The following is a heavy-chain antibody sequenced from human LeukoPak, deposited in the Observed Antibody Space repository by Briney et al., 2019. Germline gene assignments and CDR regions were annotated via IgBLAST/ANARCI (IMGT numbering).Heavy chain of an antibody. V-gene: IGHV1-2*02. CDR1: GYTFTGYY. CDR3: ATTYCGGDCYPDY. J-gene: IGHJ4*02. Sequence: GASVKVSCKASGYTFTGYYMHWVRQAPGQGLEWMGWINPNSGGTNYAQKFQGRVTMTGDTSISTAYMELSRLRSDDTAVYYCATTYCGGDCYPDYWGQGILVTVSS. D-gene: IGHD2-21*02. CDR2: INPNSGGT.